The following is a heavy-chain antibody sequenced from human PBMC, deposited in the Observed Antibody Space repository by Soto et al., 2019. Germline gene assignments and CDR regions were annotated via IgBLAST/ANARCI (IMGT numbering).Heavy chain of an antibody. CDR3: AKDLSRIAVADLDY. Sequence: GGSLRLSCAASGFTVSSNYMSWVRQAPGKGLEWVSVIYSGGSTYYADSVKGRFTISRDNSKNTLYLQMNSLRAEDTAVYYCAKDLSRIAVADLDYWGQGTLVTVSS. V-gene: IGHV3-53*01. D-gene: IGHD6-19*01. CDR1: GFTVSSNY. J-gene: IGHJ4*02. CDR2: IYSGGST.